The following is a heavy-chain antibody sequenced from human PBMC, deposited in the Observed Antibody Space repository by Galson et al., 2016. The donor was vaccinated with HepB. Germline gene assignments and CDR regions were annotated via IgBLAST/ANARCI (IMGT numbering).Heavy chain of an antibody. J-gene: IGHJ5*02. Sequence: SLRLSCAASGFRFSDYYMSWIRQAPGKGLEWLSYISSSGRPIYYADSVKGRFTISRDNAKNSLYLQMSNLRGEDTAVYYCARMIPLYSSGWYVRGDGWFDPWGQGTLVTVSS. CDR2: ISSSGRPI. D-gene: IGHD6-19*01. V-gene: IGHV3-11*01. CDR1: GFRFSDYY. CDR3: ARMIPLYSSGWYVRGDGWFDP.